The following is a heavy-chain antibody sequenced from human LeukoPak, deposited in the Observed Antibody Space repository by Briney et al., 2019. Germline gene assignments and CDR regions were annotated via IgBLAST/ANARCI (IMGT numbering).Heavy chain of an antibody. J-gene: IGHJ4*02. V-gene: IGHV4-59*08. CDR3: ARHGIAAAGTVRY. Sequence: PSETLSLTCTVSGGSISSYYWSWIRQPPGKGLEWIGYIYYSGSTNYNPSLKSRVTISVDTSKNQFSLKLSSVTAADTAVYYCARHGIAAAGTVRYWGQGTLVTVSS. CDR1: GGSISSYY. CDR2: IYYSGST. D-gene: IGHD6-13*01.